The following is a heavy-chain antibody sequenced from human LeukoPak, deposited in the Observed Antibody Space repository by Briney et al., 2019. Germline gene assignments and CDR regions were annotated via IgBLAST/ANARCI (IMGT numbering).Heavy chain of an antibody. J-gene: IGHJ4*02. Sequence: SVKVSCKASGGTFSSYAISWVRQAPGQGLEWMGGIIPIFGTANYAQKFQGRVTITADGSTSTAYMELSSLRSEDTAVYYCARDRDFWSGYYDFDYWGQGTLVTVSS. CDR1: GGTFSSYA. CDR3: ARDRDFWSGYYDFDY. V-gene: IGHV1-69*13. D-gene: IGHD3-3*01. CDR2: IIPIFGTA.